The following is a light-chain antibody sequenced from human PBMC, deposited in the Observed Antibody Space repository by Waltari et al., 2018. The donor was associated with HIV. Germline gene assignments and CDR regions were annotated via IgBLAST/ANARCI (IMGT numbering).Light chain of an antibody. CDR1: QNILKF. Sequence: DIQMTQSPSSLSASVGDRVTITCRASQNILKFLNWYRQKPGKAPQPLIHDASFLQTGVPSRFSGTAVSGTEFTLTISSLQPEDFATYFCQQTYSPPLNFGPGTKVEIK. CDR3: QQTYSPPLN. V-gene: IGKV1-39*01. CDR2: DAS. J-gene: IGKJ3*01.